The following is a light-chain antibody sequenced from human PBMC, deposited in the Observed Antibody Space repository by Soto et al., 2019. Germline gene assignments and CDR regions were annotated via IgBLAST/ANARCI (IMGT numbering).Light chain of an antibody. V-gene: IGLV2-14*03. CDR1: SSDIGTYKY. CDR3: SSYTSNAFVV. J-gene: IGLJ2*01. CDR2: DVG. Sequence: QSVLTQPASVSGSPGQSITISCTGTSSDIGTYKYVCWYQHHPGKAPKLIIYDVGERPSGVSYRFSGSKSGNTASLTISGLQAEDEADYYCSSYTSNAFVVFGGGTKLTVL.